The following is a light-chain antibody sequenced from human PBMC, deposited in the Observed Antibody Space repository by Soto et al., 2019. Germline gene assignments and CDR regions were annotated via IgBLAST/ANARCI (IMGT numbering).Light chain of an antibody. Sequence: DIVMTQSPDYLAVSLGERATINCKSSQSVLYSSNNKKYLAWYQQKPGQPPKLLIYWASTRESGVPDRFSGSGSGTDFTLTISSLQAEDVAVYYCQQYYSTPSWTFGQGTKVEIQ. CDR3: QQYYSTPSWT. J-gene: IGKJ1*01. CDR2: WAS. V-gene: IGKV4-1*01. CDR1: QSVLYSSNNKKY.